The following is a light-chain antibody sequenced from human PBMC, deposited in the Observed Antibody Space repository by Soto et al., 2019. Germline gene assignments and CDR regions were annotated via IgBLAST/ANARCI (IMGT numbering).Light chain of an antibody. J-gene: IGKJ1*01. CDR3: QQSYSTPRT. CDR1: QTISSY. Sequence: DIQMTQSPSSLSASVGDRVTITCRASQTISSYLNWYQQKPGKAPKLLIYAASSLQSGVPSRFSGSGSGTDFNFTISSLQPEDFATYYCQQSYSTPRTFGQGTKVEIK. CDR2: AAS. V-gene: IGKV1-39*01.